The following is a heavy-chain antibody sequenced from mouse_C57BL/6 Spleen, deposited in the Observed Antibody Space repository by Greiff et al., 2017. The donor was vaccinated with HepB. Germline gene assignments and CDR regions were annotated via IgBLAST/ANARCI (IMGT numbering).Heavy chain of an antibody. J-gene: IGHJ1*03. V-gene: IGHV2-2*01. CDR1: GFSLTSYG. CDR3: ARNDYYGSSYGYFDV. CDR2: IWSGGST. D-gene: IGHD1-1*01. Sequence: VQLVESGPGLVQPSQRLSITCTVSGFSLTSYGVHWVRQSPGKGLEWLGVIWSGGSTDYNAAFISRLSISKDKSKSQVFFKMNSLQADDTAIYYCARNDYYGSSYGYFDVWGTGTTVTVSS.